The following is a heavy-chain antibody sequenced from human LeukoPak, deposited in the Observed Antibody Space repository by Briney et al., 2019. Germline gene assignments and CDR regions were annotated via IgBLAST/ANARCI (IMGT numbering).Heavy chain of an antibody. CDR2: IRSSADST. CDR1: GFSFSSYA. V-gene: IGHV3-23*01. CDR3: AKDRLPETYYGSGGNDY. Sequence: GGSLRPSCAASGFSFSSYAMNWVRQAPGKGLEWVSCIRSSADSTYYADSVKGRFTISRDNSKNTLFLQINSLRAEDTAVYYCAKDRLPETYYGSGGNDYWGQGTLVTVSS. D-gene: IGHD3-10*01. J-gene: IGHJ4*02.